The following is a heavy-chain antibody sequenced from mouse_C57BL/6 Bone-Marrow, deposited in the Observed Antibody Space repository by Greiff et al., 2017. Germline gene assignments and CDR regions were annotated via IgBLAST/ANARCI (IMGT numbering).Heavy chain of an antibody. D-gene: IGHD2-5*01. CDR1: GFTFSSYA. V-gene: IGHV5-9-1*02. CDR2: ISSGGDYI. CDR3: TSAYYSNYAMDY. Sequence: EVMLVESGEGLVKPGGSLKLSCAASGFTFSSYAMSWVRQTPEKRLEWVAYISSGGDYIYYADTVKGRFTISRDNARNTLYLQMSSLKSEDTAMYYCTSAYYSNYAMDYWCQGTSVTVSS. J-gene: IGHJ4*01.